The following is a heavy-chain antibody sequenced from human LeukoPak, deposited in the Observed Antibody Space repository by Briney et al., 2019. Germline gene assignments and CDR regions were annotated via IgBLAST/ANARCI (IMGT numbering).Heavy chain of an antibody. J-gene: IGHJ4*02. CDR1: GGSFSGYY. CDR2: INHSGST. CDR3: ARGRPHQFDF. Sequence: PSETLSLTCAVYGGSFSGYYWNWIRQPPGKGLEWIGEINHSGSTNYNPSLKSRVTISVDTSKNQFSLKLSSVTAADTAVYYCARGRPHQFDFWGQGTLVTVSS. V-gene: IGHV4-34*01.